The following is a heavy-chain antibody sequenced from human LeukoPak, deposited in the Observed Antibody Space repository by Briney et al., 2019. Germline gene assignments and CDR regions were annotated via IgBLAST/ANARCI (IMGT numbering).Heavy chain of an antibody. V-gene: IGHV1-24*01. Sequence: ASGKVSSKVSGDTLTELSMHWVRQTPGKGLEWMGGSDPEDGETIYAQKFQGRVTMTEDTSTDTAYMELSGLRSEDTAVYYCATRSSSGYGLFDYWGQGTLVTVSS. D-gene: IGHD5-12*01. CDR3: ATRSSSGYGLFDY. J-gene: IGHJ4*02. CDR1: GDTLTELS. CDR2: SDPEDGET.